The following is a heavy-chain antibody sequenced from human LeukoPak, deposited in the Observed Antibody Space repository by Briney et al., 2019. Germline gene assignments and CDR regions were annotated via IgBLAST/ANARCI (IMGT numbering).Heavy chain of an antibody. Sequence: GASLRLSCVASGFTLRDYSMAWVRQLPGGGLEWVSAIARDDFTVYPDPLKGRFTISRDNSRNTLYLQMNTLRAEDTAVYYCVKERDRGTDVADDFDFWGQGTLVTVSS. V-gene: IGHV3-23*01. J-gene: IGHJ4*02. CDR3: VKERDRGTDVADDFDF. D-gene: IGHD6-19*01. CDR1: GFTLRDYS. CDR2: IARDDFT.